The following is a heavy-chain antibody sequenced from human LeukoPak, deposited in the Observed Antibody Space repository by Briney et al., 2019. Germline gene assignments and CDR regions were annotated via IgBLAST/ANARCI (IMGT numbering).Heavy chain of an antibody. CDR1: GFTFSSYG. D-gene: IGHD1-26*01. CDR3: AKDAVGYQLPMSWFDP. CDR2: IRYDGSNK. J-gene: IGHJ5*02. V-gene: IGHV3-30*02. Sequence: GGSLRLSCAASGFTFSSYGMHWVRQAPGKGLEWVAYIRYDGSNKYYADSVKGRFTISRDNSKNTLYLQMNSLRVEDTAVYYCAKDAVGYQLPMSWFDPWGQGTLVTVSS.